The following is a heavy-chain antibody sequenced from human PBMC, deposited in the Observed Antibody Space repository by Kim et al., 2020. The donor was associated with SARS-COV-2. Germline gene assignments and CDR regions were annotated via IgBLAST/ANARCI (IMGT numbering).Heavy chain of an antibody. Sequence: SETLSLTCTVSGGSISSYYWSWIRQPPGKGLEWIGYIFYSGSTKYNPSLKSRVPISVDTSKNQFSLKLSSVTAADTPVFYCARHDQAVFDYWGQGTLVTV. CDR3: ARHDQAVFDY. J-gene: IGHJ4*02. CDR2: IFYSGST. V-gene: IGHV4-59*08. CDR1: GGSISSYY. D-gene: IGHD2-2*01.